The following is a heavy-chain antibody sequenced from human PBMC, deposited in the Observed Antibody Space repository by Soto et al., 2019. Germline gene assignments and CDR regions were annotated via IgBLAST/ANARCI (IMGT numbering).Heavy chain of an antibody. Sequence: SETLSLTCTVSGGSISSSSYYWGWIRQPPGKGLEWIGSIYYSGSTYYNPSLKSRVTISVDTSKNQFSLKLSSVTAADTAVYYCASNSGSYPWDFLFDYWGQGTLVTVSS. CDR2: IYYSGST. CDR3: ASNSGSYPWDFLFDY. V-gene: IGHV4-39*01. J-gene: IGHJ4*02. CDR1: GGSISSSSYY. D-gene: IGHD1-26*01.